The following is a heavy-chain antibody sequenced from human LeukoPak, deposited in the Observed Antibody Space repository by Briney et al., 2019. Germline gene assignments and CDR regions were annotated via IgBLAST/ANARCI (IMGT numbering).Heavy chain of an antibody. CDR3: ATSTVTTFWGAYYFDY. CDR1: GGSISSYY. Sequence: PSETLSLTCTVSGGSISSYYWSWIRQPPGKGLEWIGYIYYSGSTNSNPSLKSRVTISVDTSKNQFSLKLSSVTAADTAVYYCATSTVTTFWGAYYFDYWGQGTLVTVSS. D-gene: IGHD4-17*01. J-gene: IGHJ4*02. CDR2: IYYSGST. V-gene: IGHV4-59*01.